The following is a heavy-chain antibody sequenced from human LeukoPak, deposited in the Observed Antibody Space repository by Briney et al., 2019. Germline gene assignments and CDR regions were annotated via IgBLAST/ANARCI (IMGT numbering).Heavy chain of an antibody. J-gene: IGHJ5*02. D-gene: IGHD2-15*01. CDR2: IYYSGST. V-gene: IGHV4-59*12. CDR1: GGSISSYY. Sequence: PSETLSLTCTVSGGSISSYYWSWIRQPPGKGLEWIGYIYYSGSTNYNPSLKSRVTISVDTSKNQFSLKLSSVTAADTAVYYCARDALVVVVAPTRGWFDPWGQGTLVTVSS. CDR3: ARDALVVVVAPTRGWFDP.